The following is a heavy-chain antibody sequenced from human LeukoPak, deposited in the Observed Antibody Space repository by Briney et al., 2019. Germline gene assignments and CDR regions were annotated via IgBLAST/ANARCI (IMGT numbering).Heavy chain of an antibody. CDR3: ARDYRPYSSSWYYDY. D-gene: IGHD6-13*01. CDR1: GGSISSGGYY. V-gene: IGHV4-31*03. Sequence: SQTLSLTCTVSGGSISSGGYYWSWIRQHPGKGLEWIGNIYYSGSTYYNPSLKSRVTISLDTSKNQFSLKLSSVTAADTAVYYCARDYRPYSSSWYYDYWGQETLVTVSS. J-gene: IGHJ4*02. CDR2: IYYSGST.